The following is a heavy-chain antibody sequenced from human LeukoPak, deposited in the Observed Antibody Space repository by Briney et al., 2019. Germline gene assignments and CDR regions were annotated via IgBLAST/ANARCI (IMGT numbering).Heavy chain of an antibody. Sequence: SGPTLVNPTQTLTLTCTFSGFSLSTSGMCVSWIRQPPGKALEWLARIDWDDDKYYSTSLKTRPTISKDTSKNQVVLTMTNMDPVDTATYYCARIATGTLDYWGQGTLVTVSS. D-gene: IGHD1-14*01. V-gene: IGHV2-70*11. CDR2: IDWDDDK. CDR1: GFSLSTSGMC. J-gene: IGHJ4*02. CDR3: ARIATGTLDY.